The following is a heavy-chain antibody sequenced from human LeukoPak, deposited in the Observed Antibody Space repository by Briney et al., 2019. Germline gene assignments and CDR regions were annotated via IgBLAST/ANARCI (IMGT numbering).Heavy chain of an antibody. V-gene: IGHV1-69*02. CDR3: ASSLSGSYASDY. CDR2: IIPILGIA. CDR1: GGTFSSYT. J-gene: IGHJ4*02. D-gene: IGHD1-26*01. Sequence: SVKISCKASGGTFSSYTISWVRQAPGQGLEWMGRIIPILGIANYAQKFQGRVTITADKSTSTAYMELSSLRSEDTAVYYCASSLSGSYASDYWGQGTLVTVSS.